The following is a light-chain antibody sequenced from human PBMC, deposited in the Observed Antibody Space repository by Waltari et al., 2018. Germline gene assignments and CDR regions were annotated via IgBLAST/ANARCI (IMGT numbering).Light chain of an antibody. Sequence: DIQMTQSHSSLSASVGDRVTITCQASQGINNFLNWYQQRPEKAPDLLIYDASNLETGVPSRFSGSGSGTDFTFTISSVQPEDIATYYCQQHYSLPITFGQGTRLEIK. V-gene: IGKV1-33*01. J-gene: IGKJ5*01. CDR1: QGINNF. CDR3: QQHYSLPIT. CDR2: DAS.